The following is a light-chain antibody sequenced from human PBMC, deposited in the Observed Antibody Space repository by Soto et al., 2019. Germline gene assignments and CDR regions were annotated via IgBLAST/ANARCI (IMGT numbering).Light chain of an antibody. CDR3: QQYNSYSVT. Sequence: DIQMTQSPPSLSASVGDRVTITCRASQTISDYLHWYQQKPGKAPTLLIYGSSSLQTGVPPRFSGSGSGTEFTLTISSLQPDDFATYYCQQYNSYSVTFGQGTKVEIK. J-gene: IGKJ1*01. CDR2: GSS. V-gene: IGKV1-39*01. CDR1: QTISDY.